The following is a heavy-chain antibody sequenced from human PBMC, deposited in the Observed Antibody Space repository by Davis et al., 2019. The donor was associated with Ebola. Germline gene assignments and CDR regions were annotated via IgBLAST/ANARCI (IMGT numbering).Heavy chain of an antibody. V-gene: IGHV3-7*01. D-gene: IGHD4-17*01. CDR1: GFTFSSSA. CDR2: MKQDGSEK. J-gene: IGHJ4*02. CDR3: AREGTVTTTYDY. Sequence: GGSLRLSCAASGFTFSSSAMHWVRQAPGKGLEWVANMKQDGSEKYYVDSVKGRFTISRDNAKNSLYLQMTSLRAEDTAVYYCAREGTVTTTYDYWGQGTLVTVSS.